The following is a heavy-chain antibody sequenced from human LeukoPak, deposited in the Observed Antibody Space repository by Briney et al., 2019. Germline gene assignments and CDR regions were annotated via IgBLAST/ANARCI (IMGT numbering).Heavy chain of an antibody. Sequence: GGSLRLSCAASGFTFSSYSMNWVRQAPGKGLEWVSYISSSSSTIYYANSVKGRFTISRDNAKNSLYLQMNSLRAEDTAVYYCARLSLTIFGVVIPDDAFDIWGQGTMVTVSS. V-gene: IGHV3-48*01. D-gene: IGHD3-3*01. CDR3: ARLSLTIFGVVIPDDAFDI. J-gene: IGHJ3*02. CDR2: ISSSSSTI. CDR1: GFTFSSYS.